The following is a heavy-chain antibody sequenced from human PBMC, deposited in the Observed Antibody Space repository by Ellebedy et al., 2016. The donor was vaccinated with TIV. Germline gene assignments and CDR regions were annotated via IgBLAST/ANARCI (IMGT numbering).Heavy chain of an antibody. CDR3: ARHHERITMIVVVIDYGAFDI. CDR1: GGSISSSSYY. V-gene: IGHV4-39*01. J-gene: IGHJ3*02. Sequence: SETLSLTXTVSGGSISSSSYYWGWIRQPPGKGLEWIGSIYYSGSTYYNPSLKSRVTISVDTSKNQFSLKLSSVTAADTAVYYCARHHERITMIVVVIDYGAFDIWGQGTMVTVSS. CDR2: IYYSGST. D-gene: IGHD3-22*01.